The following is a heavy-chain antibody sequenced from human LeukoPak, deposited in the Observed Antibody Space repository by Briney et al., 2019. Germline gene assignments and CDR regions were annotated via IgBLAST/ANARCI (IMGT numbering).Heavy chain of an antibody. J-gene: IGHJ4*02. Sequence: PGGSLRLSCAASGFTFSSYEMNWVRQAPGKGLEWVSYISSSGSTIYYADSVKGRFTISSDNAKNSLYLQMNSLRAEDTAVCYCARVGWGKYQLPNYFDYWGQGTLVTVSS. V-gene: IGHV3-48*03. D-gene: IGHD2-2*01. CDR3: ARVGWGKYQLPNYFDY. CDR1: GFTFSSYE. CDR2: ISSSGSTI.